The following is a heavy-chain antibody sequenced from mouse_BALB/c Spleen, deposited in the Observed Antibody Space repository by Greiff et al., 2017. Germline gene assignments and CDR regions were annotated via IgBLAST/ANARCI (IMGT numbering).Heavy chain of an antibody. CDR2: INPGSGGT. D-gene: IGHD1-1*01. V-gene: IGHV1-54*03. J-gene: IGHJ4*01. CDR1: GYAFTNYL. Sequence: VQLQQSGAELVRPGTSVKVSCKASGYAFTNYLIEWVKQRPGQGLEWIGVINPGSGGTNYNEKFKGKATLTADKSSSTAYMQLSSLTSDDSAVYFCARLYYYGSNPYAMDYWGQGTSVTVSS. CDR3: ARLYYYGSNPYAMDY.